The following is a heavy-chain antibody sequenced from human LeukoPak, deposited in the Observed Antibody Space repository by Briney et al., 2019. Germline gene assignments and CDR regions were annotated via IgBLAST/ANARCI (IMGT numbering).Heavy chain of an antibody. J-gene: IGHJ4*02. CDR1: GFTFSSYA. Sequence: PGGSLRLSCAASGFTFSSYAMSWVRQAPGKGLEWVSAISGSGGSTYYADSVKGRFTISRDNSKNTLYLQMNSLRAEDTAVYYCAKIPPPPQYSSGWYYFDDWGQGTLVTV. CDR2: ISGSGGST. V-gene: IGHV3-23*01. D-gene: IGHD6-19*01. CDR3: AKIPPPPQYSSGWYYFDD.